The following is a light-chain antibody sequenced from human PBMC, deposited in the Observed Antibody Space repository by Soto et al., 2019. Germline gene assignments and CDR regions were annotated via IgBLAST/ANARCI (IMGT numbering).Light chain of an antibody. J-gene: IGLJ2*01. CDR3: SSYAGGNNIMV. Sequence: QSALTQPPSASGSPGQSVTISCTGTSSDVGAYNYVSWYQQEPGKAPKLMIYAVNKRPYGVPDRFSGSKSGNTASLTVSGLRAADEADYFCSSYAGGNNIMVFGGGTKVTVL. V-gene: IGLV2-8*01. CDR1: SSDVGAYNY. CDR2: AVN.